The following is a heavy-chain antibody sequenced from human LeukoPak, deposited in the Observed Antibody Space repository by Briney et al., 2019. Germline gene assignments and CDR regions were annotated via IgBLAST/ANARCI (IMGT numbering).Heavy chain of an antibody. Sequence: PGGSLRLSCAASGFTFDDYGMSWVRQAPGKGLEWVSGINWNGRSTYFADSVKGRFTVSRDNAKDSLYLQMNSLRVEDTAFYYCARGPYSSSWYWYFDLWGRGTLVTVSS. D-gene: IGHD6-13*01. V-gene: IGHV3-20*04. CDR3: ARGPYSSSWYWYFDL. J-gene: IGHJ2*01. CDR1: GFTFDDYG. CDR2: INWNGRST.